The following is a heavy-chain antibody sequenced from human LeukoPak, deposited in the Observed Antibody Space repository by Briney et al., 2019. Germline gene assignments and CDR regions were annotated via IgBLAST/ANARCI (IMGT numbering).Heavy chain of an antibody. CDR1: GGSISSSSYY. V-gene: IGHV4-39*01. D-gene: IGHD6-19*01. Sequence: SETLSLTCTVSGGSISSSSYYWGWIRQTPGKGLEWIGSIYYSGSTYYNPSLKSRVTISVDTSKNQFSLKLSSVTAADTAVYYCAGSSGWDYWGQGTLVTVSS. CDR2: IYYSGST. J-gene: IGHJ4*02. CDR3: AGSSGWDY.